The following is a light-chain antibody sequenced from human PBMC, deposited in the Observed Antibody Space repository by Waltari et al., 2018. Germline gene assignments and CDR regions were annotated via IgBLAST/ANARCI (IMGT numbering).Light chain of an antibody. Sequence: DIQMTQSPSTLSASVGDRVTITCRASQGISSYLAWYQQKPGMAPKLLIYGVSTLESGVPSRFSGSGSGAEFTLTISSLQPDDFATYYCQYYNNYELTFGGGTKVEIK. CDR2: GVS. J-gene: IGKJ4*01. CDR1: QGISSY. V-gene: IGKV1-5*03. CDR3: QYYNNYELT.